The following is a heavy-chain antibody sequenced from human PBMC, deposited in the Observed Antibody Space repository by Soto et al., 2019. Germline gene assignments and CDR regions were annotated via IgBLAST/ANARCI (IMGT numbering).Heavy chain of an antibody. CDR2: ISSSGSTI. Sequence: ESGGGLVQPGGSLRLSCAASGFTFSNYEMNWVRQAPGKGLEWVSYISSSGSTIYYADSVKGRFTISRDNAKNSLYLQMNSLRVEDTAVYYCARGATTFDFDYWGQGNLVTVSS. D-gene: IGHD1-1*01. CDR3: ARGATTFDFDY. J-gene: IGHJ4*02. V-gene: IGHV3-48*03. CDR1: GFTFSNYE.